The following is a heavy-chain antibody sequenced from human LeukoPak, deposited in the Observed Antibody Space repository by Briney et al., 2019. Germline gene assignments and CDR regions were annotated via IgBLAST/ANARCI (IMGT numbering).Heavy chain of an antibody. V-gene: IGHV4-61*02. CDR3: ARDRSYYSDTGADY. D-gene: IGHD3-22*01. Sequence: SETLSLTCTVSGASINRGTHYWSWVRQAAGKGLEWLGRVYATGNTNYNPSLWSRLSISIDTSRNQFSLRLSSVTAADTAIYYCARDRSYYSDTGADYWGQGTLVTVSS. CDR1: GASINRGTHY. J-gene: IGHJ4*02. CDR2: VYATGNT.